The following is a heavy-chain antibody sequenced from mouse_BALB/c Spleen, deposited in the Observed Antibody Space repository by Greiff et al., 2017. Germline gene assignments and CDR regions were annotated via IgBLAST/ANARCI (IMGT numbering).Heavy chain of an antibody. CDR2: INPYNDGT. Sequence: EVKLMESGPELVKPGASVKMSCKASGYTFTSYVMHWVKQKPGQGLEWIGYINPYNDGTKYNEKFKGKATLTSDKSSSTAYMELSSLTSEDSAVYYCAREGYGYEYAMDYWGQGTSVTVSS. J-gene: IGHJ4*01. CDR3: AREGYGYEYAMDY. V-gene: IGHV1-14*01. D-gene: IGHD2-2*01. CDR1: GYTFTSYV.